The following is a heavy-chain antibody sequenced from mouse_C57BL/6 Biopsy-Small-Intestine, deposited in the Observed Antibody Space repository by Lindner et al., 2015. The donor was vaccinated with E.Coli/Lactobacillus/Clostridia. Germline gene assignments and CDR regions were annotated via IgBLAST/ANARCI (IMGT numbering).Heavy chain of an antibody. CDR2: INPYSDAT. D-gene: IGHD4-1*01. CDR1: GYTFISYV. V-gene: IGHV1-14*01. J-gene: IGHJ3*01. Sequence: VQLQESGPELVKPGTSVKMSCKASGYTFISYVLYWVKQKPGQGLEWIGYINPYSDATKYNENFKGKATLTSDKSSSTAYMELSSLTSEDSAVYYCTRRDWDAAGFAYWGQGTLVTVSS. CDR3: TRRDWDAAGFAY.